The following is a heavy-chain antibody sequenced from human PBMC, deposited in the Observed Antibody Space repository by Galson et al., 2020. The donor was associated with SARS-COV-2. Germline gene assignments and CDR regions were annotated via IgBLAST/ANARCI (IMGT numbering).Heavy chain of an antibody. D-gene: IGHD3-3*01. CDR2: INFGGDT. CDR1: GGSFSGYS. CDR3: TRGRQGVVPSPVLGLGPFYVYYYMDV. Sequence: SETLSLTCAVYGGSFSGYSWTWIRQAPGKWLEWIGEINFGGDTNYSPSLRRRVTLSVDTSTSQFSLKRRSVSAADTALYYCTRGRQGVVPSPVLGLGPFYVYYYMDVWGKGTSVTVSS. J-gene: IGHJ6*03. V-gene: IGHV4-34*01.